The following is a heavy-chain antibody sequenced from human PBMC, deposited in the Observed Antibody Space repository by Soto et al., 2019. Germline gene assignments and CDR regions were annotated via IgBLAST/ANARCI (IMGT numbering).Heavy chain of an antibody. CDR2: ILDDGTNE. CDR3: ARGQQTLLDLAY. D-gene: IGHD1-1*01. J-gene: IGHJ4*02. Sequence: QVQLVESGGGVVQPGRSLRLSCADSGLTFSTYAMYWVRQAPGTGLAWVALILDDGTNEYYPDSVGGRFTISRDNSKNAVYLHMHSLAREDTAVYYCARGQQTLLDLAYWGQGTLVTVSS. V-gene: IGHV3-30-3*01. CDR1: GLTFSTYA.